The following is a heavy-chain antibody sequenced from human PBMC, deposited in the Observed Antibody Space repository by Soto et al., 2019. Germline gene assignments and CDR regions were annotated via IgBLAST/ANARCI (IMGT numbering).Heavy chain of an antibody. Sequence: ASVKVSCKASGYTFTSYGISWVRQAPGQGLEWMGWISAYNGNTNYAQKLQGRVTMTTDTSTSTAYMELRSLRSDDTAVYYCARATIVVVPAATPHINWFDPWGQGTLVTVSS. CDR3: ARATIVVVPAATPHINWFDP. V-gene: IGHV1-18*01. CDR1: GYTFTSYG. CDR2: ISAYNGNT. J-gene: IGHJ5*02. D-gene: IGHD2-2*01.